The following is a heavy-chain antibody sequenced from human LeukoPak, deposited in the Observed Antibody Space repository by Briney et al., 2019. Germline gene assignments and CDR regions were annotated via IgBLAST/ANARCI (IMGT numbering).Heavy chain of an antibody. CDR3: ASAYYGDYGGY. J-gene: IGHJ4*02. Sequence: PGGSLRLSCAASGFTVSSNYMSWVRQAPGKGLEWVSVIYPNGDAYYADSLKGRFTISRDTSKNTIYLQMNSLSAEDTAVYYCASAYYGDYGGYWGQGTLVTVSA. CDR1: GFTVSSNY. CDR2: IYPNGDA. D-gene: IGHD4-17*01. V-gene: IGHV3-66*01.